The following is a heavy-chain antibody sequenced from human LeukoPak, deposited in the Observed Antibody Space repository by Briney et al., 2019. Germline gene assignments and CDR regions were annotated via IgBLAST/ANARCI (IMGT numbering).Heavy chain of an antibody. D-gene: IGHD6-13*01. CDR3: ARGGDSYSSRWSSYDY. CDR2: IYYSGST. V-gene: IGHV4-59*01. Sequence: SETLSLTCTVSGGSISSYYWSWIRQPPGKGLEWIGYIYYSGSTNYNPSLKSRVTISVDTSKNQFSLKLSSVTAADTAVYYCARGGDSYSSRWSSYDYWGQGTLVTVSS. CDR1: GGSISSYY. J-gene: IGHJ4*02.